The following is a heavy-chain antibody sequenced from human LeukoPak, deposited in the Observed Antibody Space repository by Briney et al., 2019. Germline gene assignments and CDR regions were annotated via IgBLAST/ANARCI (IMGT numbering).Heavy chain of an antibody. CDR3: ARHRSTLIRGVRERTYFDY. J-gene: IGHJ4*02. D-gene: IGHD3-10*01. Sequence: SETLSLTCAVYGGSFSGYYWSWIRQPPGKGLEWIGEINHSGSTNYNPSLKSRVTISVDTSKNQFSLKLSSVTAADTAVYYCARHRSTLIRGVRERTYFDYWGQGTLVTVSS. CDR2: INHSGST. V-gene: IGHV4-34*01. CDR1: GGSFSGYY.